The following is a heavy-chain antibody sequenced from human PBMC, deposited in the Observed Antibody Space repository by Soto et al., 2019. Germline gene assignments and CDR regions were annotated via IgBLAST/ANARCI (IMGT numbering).Heavy chain of an antibody. CDR2: ISFDGSNK. D-gene: IGHD1-26*01. V-gene: IGHV3-30-3*01. CDR1: GFTFTSYT. Sequence: PGGSLRLSCAASGFTFTSYTIHWVRQAPGKGLEWVAVISFDGSNKYYADSVKGRFTISRDNSKNTLYLQVNSLRVEDTAVHFCARAKSGSYHWSGYFDYWGQGTLVTVSA. CDR3: ARAKSGSYHWSGYFDY. J-gene: IGHJ4*02.